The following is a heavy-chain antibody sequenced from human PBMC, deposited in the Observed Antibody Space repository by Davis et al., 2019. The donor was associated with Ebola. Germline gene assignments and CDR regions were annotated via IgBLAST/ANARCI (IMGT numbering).Heavy chain of an antibody. V-gene: IGHV1-69*04. J-gene: IGHJ4*02. CDR2: IIPILGIA. CDR3: ARDLEGPRDSSGWAPDY. Sequence: SVKVSCKASGGTFSSYAISWVRQAPGQGLEWMGRIIPILGIANYAQKFQGRVTITADKSTSTAYMELSSLRSEDTTVYYCARDLEGPRDSSGWAPDYWGQGTLVTVSS. CDR1: GGTFSSYA. D-gene: IGHD3-22*01.